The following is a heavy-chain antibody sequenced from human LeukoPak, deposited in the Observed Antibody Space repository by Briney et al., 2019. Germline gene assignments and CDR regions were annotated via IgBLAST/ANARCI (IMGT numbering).Heavy chain of an antibody. CDR3: ARLTYYYGSGSYYNNWFDP. CDR1: GGSFSGYY. D-gene: IGHD3-10*01. J-gene: IGHJ5*02. V-gene: IGHV4-34*01. Sequence: SETLSLTCAVYGGSFSGYYWSWIRQPPGKGLEWIGEINHSGSTNYNPSLKSRVTISVDTSKNQLSLKLSSVTAADTAVYYCARLTYYYGSGSYYNNWFDPWGQGTLVTVSS. CDR2: INHSGST.